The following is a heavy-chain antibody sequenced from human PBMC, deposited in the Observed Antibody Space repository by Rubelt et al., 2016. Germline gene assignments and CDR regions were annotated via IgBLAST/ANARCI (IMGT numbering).Heavy chain of an antibody. D-gene: IGHD4-11*01. Sequence: QVQLQESGPGLVKPSQTLSLTCTVSGGSISGGGFYWSWIRQHPGEGLEWIGYVSYTGRTYYNQSLKSRVTILVDTSKNQFSLKLSSVTAADTAGYDCASYTSDDASAAPDHWGQGTLVTVSS. V-gene: IGHV4-31*03. CDR1: GGSISGGGFY. CDR3: ASYTSDDASAAPDH. J-gene: IGHJ4*02. CDR2: VSYTGRT.